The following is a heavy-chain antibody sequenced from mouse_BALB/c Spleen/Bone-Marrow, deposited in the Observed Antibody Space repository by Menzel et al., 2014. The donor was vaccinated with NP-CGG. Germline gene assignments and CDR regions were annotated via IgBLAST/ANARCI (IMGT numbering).Heavy chain of an antibody. V-gene: IGHV5-6*01. J-gene: IGHJ2*01. CDR1: GFTFSSYG. CDR3: ARSEGGRRGLFDY. Sequence: EVQLVESGGDLVKPGGSLKLSCAASGFTFSSYGMSWVRQTPDKRLEWVATISGGGSYTYYPDSVKGRFTISRDNAKNTLYLQMSSLKSEDTAMYYCARSEGGRRGLFDYWGQGTTLTVSS. CDR2: ISGGGSYT.